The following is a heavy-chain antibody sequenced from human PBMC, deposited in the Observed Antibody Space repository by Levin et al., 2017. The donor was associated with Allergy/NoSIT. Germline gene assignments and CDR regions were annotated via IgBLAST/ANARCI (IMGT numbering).Heavy chain of an antibody. D-gene: IGHD5-24*01. J-gene: IGHJ2*01. CDR3: ARGEMATATGWYFDL. CDR1: GYSFTSYW. V-gene: IGHV5-51*01. CDR2: IYPGDSDT. Sequence: GESLKISCKGSGYSFTSYWIGWVRQMPGKGLEWMGIIYPGDSDTRYSPSFQGQVTISADKSISTAYLQWSSLKASDTAMYYCARGEMATATGWYFDLWGRGTLVTVSS.